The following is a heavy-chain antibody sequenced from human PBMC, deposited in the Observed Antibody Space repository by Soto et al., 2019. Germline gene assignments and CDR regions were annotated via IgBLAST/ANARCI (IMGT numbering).Heavy chain of an antibody. Sequence: QVQLVQSGAEVKKPGSSVKVSCKASGGTFSSYAISWVRQAPGQGLEWMGGIIPIFGTANYAQKFQGRVXIXAXVSTSTAYMELSSLRSEDTAVYYCARVDYYGSAFDPWGQGTLVTVSS. J-gene: IGHJ5*02. CDR1: GGTFSSYA. CDR2: IIPIFGTA. CDR3: ARVDYYGSAFDP. V-gene: IGHV1-69*12. D-gene: IGHD3-10*01.